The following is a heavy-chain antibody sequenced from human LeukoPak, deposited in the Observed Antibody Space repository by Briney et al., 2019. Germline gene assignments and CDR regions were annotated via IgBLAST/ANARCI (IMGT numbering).Heavy chain of an antibody. V-gene: IGHV3-21*01. Sequence: GGSLRLSCVGTGFTFSNYSMNWVRQAPGKGLEWVSSISSSGSHIYYADPVKGRFTISRDNAKNAVYLQMNSLTADDTAVYYCAKLILISADGWGQGTLVSVSS. CDR2: ISSSGSHI. D-gene: IGHD3-22*01. CDR3: AKLILISADG. J-gene: IGHJ4*02. CDR1: GFTFSNYS.